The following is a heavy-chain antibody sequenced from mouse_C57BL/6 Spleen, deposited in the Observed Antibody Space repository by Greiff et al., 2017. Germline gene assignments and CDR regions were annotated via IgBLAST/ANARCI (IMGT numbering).Heavy chain of an antibody. V-gene: IGHV1-64*01. Sequence: QVQLQQPGAELVKPGASVKLSCTASGYTFTSYWMHWVKQRPGQGLEWIGMIHPNSGSTNYNEKFKSKATLTVDKSSSTAYMQLSSLTSEDSAVYYCARSYYSGSSYVYFDYWGQGTTLTVSS. CDR2: IHPNSGST. D-gene: IGHD1-1*01. J-gene: IGHJ2*01. CDR3: ARSYYSGSSYVYFDY. CDR1: GYTFTSYW.